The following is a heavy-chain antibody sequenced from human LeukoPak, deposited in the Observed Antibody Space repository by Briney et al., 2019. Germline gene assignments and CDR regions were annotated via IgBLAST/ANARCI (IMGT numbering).Heavy chain of an antibody. D-gene: IGHD1-14*01. Sequence: SETLSLTCTVSGDSISRGDYYWTWIRQPPGKGLEWIGYIHHSGDTYYNPSLKSRVTISVDTSKNQFSLKLGSVTAADTAVYYCARVPAAFDIWGQGRMVTVSS. V-gene: IGHV4-30-4*01. CDR2: IHHSGDT. CDR1: GDSISRGDYY. J-gene: IGHJ3*02. CDR3: ARVPAAFDI.